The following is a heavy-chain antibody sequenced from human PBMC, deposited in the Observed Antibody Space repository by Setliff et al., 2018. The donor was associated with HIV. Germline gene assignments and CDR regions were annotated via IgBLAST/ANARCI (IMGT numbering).Heavy chain of an antibody. V-gene: IGHV1-69*13. CDR1: GGTFSSYA. Sequence: SVKVSCKASGGTFSSYAISWVRQAPGQGLDWMGGIIPVFGTTNYAQRFQGRVTITADESTSTAYMELSSLRSEDTAVYYCARGGVYYYDSSGWSMDYWGQGTLVTVSS. CDR3: ARGGVYYYDSSGWSMDY. D-gene: IGHD3-22*01. J-gene: IGHJ4*02. CDR2: IIPVFGTT.